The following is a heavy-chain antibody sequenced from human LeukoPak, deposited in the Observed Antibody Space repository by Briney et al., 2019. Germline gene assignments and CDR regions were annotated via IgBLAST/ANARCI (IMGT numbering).Heavy chain of an antibody. D-gene: IGHD6-13*01. J-gene: IGHJ4*02. V-gene: IGHV3-7*04. CDR3: TRAFSSWSDYFDY. Sequence: SGGSLRLSCEASGFTFSDYWMSWVRQAPGKGPEWVAIIKEDGSEKFYVGSVKGRFTISRDNAKNSLYLQMDNLRAEDTAVYYCTRAFSSWSDYFDYWGQGTLVTVSS. CDR1: GFTFSDYW. CDR2: IKEDGSEK.